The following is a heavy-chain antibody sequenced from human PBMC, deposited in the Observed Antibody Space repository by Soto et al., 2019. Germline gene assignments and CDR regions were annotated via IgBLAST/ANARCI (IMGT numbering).Heavy chain of an antibody. D-gene: IGHD6-19*01. Sequence: QVQLQESGPGLVKPSGTLSLTCAVSGGSISSSNWWSWVRQPPGKGLGWIGEIYHSGSTNYNPSLKSLVTISVDKSKNQFSLKLSSVTAADTAVYYCARAIAVAVNWFDPWGQGTLVTVSS. CDR2: IYHSGST. CDR1: GGSISSSNW. J-gene: IGHJ5*02. V-gene: IGHV4-4*02. CDR3: ARAIAVAVNWFDP.